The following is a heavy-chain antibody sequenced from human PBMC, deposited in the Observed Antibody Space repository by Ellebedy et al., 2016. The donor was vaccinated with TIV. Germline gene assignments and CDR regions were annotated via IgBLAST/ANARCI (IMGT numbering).Heavy chain of an antibody. Sequence: MPSETLSLTCTVSGGSISSYYWSRIRQPPGKGLEWIGYIHYSGSTNYNPSLRRRVTVSVDTSKNRFSLQLRSVSAADTAVYYCARRVVGTENDAYDIWGQGTMVTVSS. J-gene: IGHJ3*02. D-gene: IGHD2-15*01. CDR3: ARRVVGTENDAYDI. CDR1: GGSISSYY. CDR2: IHYSGST. V-gene: IGHV4-59*01.